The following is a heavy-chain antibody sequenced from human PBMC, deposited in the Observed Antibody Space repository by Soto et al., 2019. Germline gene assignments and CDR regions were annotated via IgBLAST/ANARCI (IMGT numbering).Heavy chain of an antibody. CDR2: VYWDDDK. J-gene: IGHJ4*02. CDR1: GFSLSTSRVG. V-gene: IGHV2-5*02. Sequence: QITLKESGPTLVKPTQTLTLTCTFSGFSLSTSRVGVGWFRQPPGKALEWLAVVYWDDDKRYSPSLKSSLSITKDTSTNQVVLIMTNMDPVDTATYYCARFDYYDYWGQGTLATVSS. CDR3: ARFDYYDY.